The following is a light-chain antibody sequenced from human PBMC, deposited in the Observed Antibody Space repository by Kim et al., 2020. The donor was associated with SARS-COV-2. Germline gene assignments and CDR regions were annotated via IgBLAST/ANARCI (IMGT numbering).Light chain of an antibody. CDR2: DAS. J-gene: IGLJ3*02. Sequence: GQPVTISCTETSSHVGGNKVVSWYQQHPGKAPKLMIYDASERPSGVADRFSGSKSGNTVSLTISGLQPEDEADYYCCSYAGNYIWVFGGGTQLTVL. V-gene: IGLV2-11*01. CDR1: SSHVGGNKV. CDR3: CSYAGNYIWV.